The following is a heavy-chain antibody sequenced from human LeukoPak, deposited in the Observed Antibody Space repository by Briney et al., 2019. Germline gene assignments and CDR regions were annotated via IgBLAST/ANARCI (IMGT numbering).Heavy chain of an antibody. V-gene: IGHV3-23*01. J-gene: IGHJ3*02. Sequence: PGGSLRLSCAASGFTFSSYAMSWVRQAPGKGLEWVSAISGSGGSTYYADSVKGRFTISGDNSKNTLYLQMNSLRAEDTAVYYCATLSWGIKYYYGSGSSLDAFDIWGQGTMVTVSS. D-gene: IGHD3-10*01. CDR3: ATLSWGIKYYYGSGSSLDAFDI. CDR2: ISGSGGST. CDR1: GFTFSSYA.